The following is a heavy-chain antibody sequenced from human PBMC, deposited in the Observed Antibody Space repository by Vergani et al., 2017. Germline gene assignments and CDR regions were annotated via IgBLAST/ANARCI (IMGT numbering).Heavy chain of an antibody. CDR1: GFTFSSYA. Sequence: EVQLLESGGGLVQPGGSLSLSCAASGFTFSSYAMSWVRQAPGKGLEWVSAISGSGGSTYYADSVKGRFTISRDNSKNTLYLQMNSLRAEDTAVYYCAKDRYYYDSSGYYYAAFDIWGQGTMVTVSS. CDR2: ISGSGGST. J-gene: IGHJ3*02. V-gene: IGHV3-23*01. D-gene: IGHD3-22*01. CDR3: AKDRYYYDSSGYYYAAFDI.